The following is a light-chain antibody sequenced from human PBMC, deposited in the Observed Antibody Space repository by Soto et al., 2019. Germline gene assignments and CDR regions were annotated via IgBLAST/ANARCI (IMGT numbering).Light chain of an antibody. CDR3: GAWDDRLNGYV. CDR2: SNN. Sequence: QLVLTQPPSASGTPGQRVTISCSGSSSNIGSNTVNWYQQLPGTAPKLLIYSNNQRPSGVPDRFSGSKSGTSASLAISGLQSEDEADYYCGAWDDRLNGYVFGTGTKLTVL. CDR1: SSNIGSNT. V-gene: IGLV1-44*01. J-gene: IGLJ1*01.